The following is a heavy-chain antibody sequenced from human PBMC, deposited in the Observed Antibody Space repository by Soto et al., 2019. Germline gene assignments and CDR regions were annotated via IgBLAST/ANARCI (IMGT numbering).Heavy chain of an antibody. Sequence: GESLKISCKGSGDSFSNYWIAWVRQMPGKGLEWMGIIYPGDSDTRYSPSFQGQVTISADTSINTVYLQWSSLKASDTAMYYWARHDTTDYESGAHFYGDYWGHGTQVTVSS. CDR3: ARHDTTDYESGAHFYGDY. V-gene: IGHV5-51*01. J-gene: IGHJ4*01. CDR1: GDSFSNYW. CDR2: IYPGDSDT. D-gene: IGHD3-22*01.